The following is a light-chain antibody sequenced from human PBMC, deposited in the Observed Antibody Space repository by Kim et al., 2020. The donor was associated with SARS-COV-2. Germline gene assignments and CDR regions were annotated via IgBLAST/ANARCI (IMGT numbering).Light chain of an antibody. CDR1: QSVSNN. J-gene: IGKJ1*01. CDR2: DAT. CDR3: QQYNRWPPWT. V-gene: IGKV3-15*01. Sequence: EIVMTQSPVTLSVSPGERATLSCRASQSVSNNLAWYQQKPGQAPRLLIHDATTRATGIPARFSGSGSGTEFTLSISSLQSEDSAVYYCQQYNRWPPWTFGKGTKV.